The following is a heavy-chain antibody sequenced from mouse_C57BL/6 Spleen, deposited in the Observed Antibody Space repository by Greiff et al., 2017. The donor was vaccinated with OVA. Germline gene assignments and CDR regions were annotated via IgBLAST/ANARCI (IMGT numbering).Heavy chain of an antibody. Sequence: VKLQESGPELVKPGASVKISCKASGYAFSSSWMNWVKQRPGKGLEWIGRIYPGDGDTNYNGKFKGKATLTADKSSSTAYMQLSSLTSEDSAVYCCARGLLRYFDYWGQGTTLTVSS. V-gene: IGHV1-82*01. J-gene: IGHJ2*01. D-gene: IGHD1-1*01. CDR2: IYPGDGDT. CDR3: ARGLLRYFDY. CDR1: GYAFSSSW.